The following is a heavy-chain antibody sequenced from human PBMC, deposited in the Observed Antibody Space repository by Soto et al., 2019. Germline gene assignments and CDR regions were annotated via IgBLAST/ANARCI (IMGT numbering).Heavy chain of an antibody. CDR2: ISYDGSNK. V-gene: IGHV3-30-3*01. CDR1: GFTFSSYA. J-gene: IGHJ6*02. Sequence: QVQLVESGGGVVQPGRSLRLSCAASGFTFSSYAMDWVRQAPGKGLEWVAVISYDGSNKYYADSVKGRFTISRDNSKNTLYLQMNSLRAEDTAVYYCASPAGYYYGMDVWGQGTTVTVSS. CDR3: ASPAGYYYGMDV.